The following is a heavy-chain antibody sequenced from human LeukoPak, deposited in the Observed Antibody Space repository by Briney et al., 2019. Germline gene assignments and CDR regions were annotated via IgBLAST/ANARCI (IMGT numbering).Heavy chain of an antibody. CDR3: ASHYFGSGGT. CDR1: GYSFTSYW. V-gene: IGHV5-51*01. J-gene: IGHJ4*02. D-gene: IGHD3-10*01. Sequence: GASLQISCKASGYSFTSYWIGWGRQMPGKGLEWMGIIYPGDSDTRYSPSFQGQVTIAADKSISTAYLQWSSLKASDTAMYYCASHYFGSGGTWGQGTLVTVSS. CDR2: IYPGDSDT.